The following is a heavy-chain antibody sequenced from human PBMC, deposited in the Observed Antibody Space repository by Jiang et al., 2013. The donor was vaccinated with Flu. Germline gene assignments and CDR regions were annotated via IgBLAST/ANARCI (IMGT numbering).Heavy chain of an antibody. CDR2: ISYDGSNK. CDR1: GFTFSSYG. J-gene: IGHJ4*02. V-gene: IGHV3-30*18. Sequence: VQLVESGGGVVQPGRSLRLSCAASGFTFSSYGMHWVRQAPGKGLEWVAVISYDGSNKYYADSVKGRFTISRDNSKNTLYLQMNSLRAEDTAVYYCAKDHQSPGYSYDFCPFDYWGQGTLVTVSS. D-gene: IGHD5-18*01. CDR3: AKDHQSPGYSYDFCPFDY.